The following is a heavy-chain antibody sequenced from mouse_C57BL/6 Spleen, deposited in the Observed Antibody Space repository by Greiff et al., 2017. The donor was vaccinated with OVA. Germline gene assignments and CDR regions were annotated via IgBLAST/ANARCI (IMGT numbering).Heavy chain of an antibody. CDR3: TRGAWFAY. CDR1: GYTFTDYE. V-gene: IGHV1-15*01. Sequence: QVQLKQSGAELVRPGASVTLSCKASGYTFTDYEMHWVKQTPVHGLEWIGAIDPETGGTTYNQKFKGKAILTADKSSSTAYMELRSLTSEDSAAYYCTRGAWFAYWGQGTLVTVSA. J-gene: IGHJ3*01. CDR2: IDPETGGT.